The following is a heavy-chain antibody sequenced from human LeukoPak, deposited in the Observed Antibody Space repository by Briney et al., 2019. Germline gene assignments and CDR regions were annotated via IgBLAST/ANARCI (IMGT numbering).Heavy chain of an antibody. J-gene: IGHJ4*02. CDR2: IYHTGST. CDR1: NDSVNNDFY. V-gene: IGHV4-38-2*02. D-gene: IGHD3-16*02. CDR3: ARDKDGYVLGTYRW. Sequence: PSETLSLICVVSNDSVNNDFYWGWVRQPPGKGLEWIGSIYHTGSTDYNPSLKSRVSISVDTSKNHFSLRLTSVTAADTAVYYCARDKDGYVLGTYRWWGQGILVTVSS.